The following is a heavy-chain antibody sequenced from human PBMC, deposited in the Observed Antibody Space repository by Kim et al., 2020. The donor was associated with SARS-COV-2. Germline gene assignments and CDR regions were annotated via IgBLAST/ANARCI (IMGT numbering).Heavy chain of an antibody. D-gene: IGHD5-12*01. V-gene: IGHV3-13*01. CDR2: IGIAGDT. Sequence: GGSLRLSCAASGFTFSRSDMHWVRQAPGKGLEWVSSIGIAGDTYYPASEKGRFTISRANAENSLFLQMNSLRDGDTAVYYCTRGYYGYRGIDLWGQGTLV. CDR3: TRGYYGYRGIDL. J-gene: IGHJ5*02. CDR1: GFTFSRSD.